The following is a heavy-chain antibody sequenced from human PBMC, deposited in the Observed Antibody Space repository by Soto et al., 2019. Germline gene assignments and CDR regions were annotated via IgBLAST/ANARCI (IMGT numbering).Heavy chain of an antibody. Sequence: SSPTLVNPTQTLTLTCTFSGFSLSTSGMCVSWIRQPPGKALEWLALIDWDDDKYYSTSLKTRLTISKDTSKNQVVLTMTNMDPVDTATYYCARLTYYYGSGKDWFDPWGQGTLVTVSS. D-gene: IGHD3-10*01. CDR3: ARLTYYYGSGKDWFDP. CDR1: GFSLSTSGMC. V-gene: IGHV2-70*01. CDR2: IDWDDDK. J-gene: IGHJ5*02.